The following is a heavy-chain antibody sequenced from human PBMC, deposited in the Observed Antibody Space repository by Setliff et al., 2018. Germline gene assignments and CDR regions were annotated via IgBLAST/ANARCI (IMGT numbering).Heavy chain of an antibody. Sequence: PGGSLRLSCAASGFTFSNYAMSWVRRAPGKGLAWVSGITGGGGSTYYADPVKGRFTISRDKSKNQVSLNLRSVTAADTAVYYCARCAIGERNAFDVWGQGTMVTVSS. CDR1: GFTFSNYA. V-gene: IGHV3-23*01. D-gene: IGHD1-1*01. J-gene: IGHJ3*01. CDR2: ITGGGGST. CDR3: ARCAIGERNAFDV.